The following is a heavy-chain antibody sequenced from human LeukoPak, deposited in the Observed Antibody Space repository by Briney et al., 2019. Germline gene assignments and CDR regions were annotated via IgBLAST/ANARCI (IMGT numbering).Heavy chain of an antibody. CDR3: VKLQPNTGEWAFDI. CDR1: GASISTYY. V-gene: IGHV4-59*01. J-gene: IGHJ3*02. Sequence: SETLSLTCTVAGASISTYYCSWIRQPPGAGLGWIGYISNSGNTNYNPSLKSRVTISVDTSKNQLSLRLSSVTAADTAMYHCVKLQPNTGEWAFDIWGQGTMVSVSS. CDR2: ISNSGNT. D-gene: IGHD1-1*01.